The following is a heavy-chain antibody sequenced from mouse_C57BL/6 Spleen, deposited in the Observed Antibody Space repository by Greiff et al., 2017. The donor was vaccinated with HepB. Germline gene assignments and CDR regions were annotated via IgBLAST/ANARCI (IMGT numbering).Heavy chain of an antibody. CDR2: IHPNSGST. V-gene: IGHV1-64*01. CDR1: GYTFTSYW. CDR3: AGIYDGSSYYFDY. J-gene: IGHJ2*01. Sequence: VQLQQPGAELVKPGASVKLSCKASGYTFTSYWMHWVKQRPGQGLEWIGMIHPNSGSTNYNEKFKSKATLTVDKSSSTAYMQLSSLTSEDSAVYYCAGIYDGSSYYFDYWGQGTTLTVSS. D-gene: IGHD2-3*01.